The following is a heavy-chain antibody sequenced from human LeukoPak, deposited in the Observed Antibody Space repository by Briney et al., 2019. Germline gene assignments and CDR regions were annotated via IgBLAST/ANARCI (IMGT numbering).Heavy chain of an antibody. Sequence: GGSLRLSCAASGFTFSNYWMSWVRQAPGKGLEWVANIKRDGSGKYYVDSVKGRFTISRDSGKNSLYLQMNSLRVEDTAVYYCARDGDYFDYWGQGTPVTVSS. V-gene: IGHV3-7*01. D-gene: IGHD3-16*01. CDR1: GFTFSNYW. J-gene: IGHJ4*02. CDR3: ARDGDYFDY. CDR2: IKRDGSGK.